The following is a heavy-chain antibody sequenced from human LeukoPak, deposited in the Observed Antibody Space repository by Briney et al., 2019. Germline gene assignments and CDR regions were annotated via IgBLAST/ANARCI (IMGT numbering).Heavy chain of an antibody. V-gene: IGHV4-30-4*01. Sequence: SETLSLTCTVSGGSISSGDYYWDWIRQPPGKGLEWVGFIYYSGSAYYNPSLKSRVTISVDTSKNQFSLMLSSVTAADTAVYYCARDHTGYDSAGYYYYGMDVWGQGTTVTVSS. CDR2: IYYSGSA. D-gene: IGHD5-12*01. CDR1: GGSISSGDYY. CDR3: ARDHTGYDSAGYYYYGMDV. J-gene: IGHJ6*02.